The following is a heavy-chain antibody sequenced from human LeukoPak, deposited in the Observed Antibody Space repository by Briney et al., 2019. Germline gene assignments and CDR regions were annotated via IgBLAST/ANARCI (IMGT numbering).Heavy chain of an antibody. CDR1: GGSFSGYY. D-gene: IGHD3-16*01. V-gene: IGHV4-34*01. CDR2: INHSGST. Sequence: SETLSLTCAVYGGSFSGYYWSWIRQPPGKGLEWIGEINHSGSTNYNPSLKSRVTVSVDTSMNQFSLRLTSVSPADTAVYYCARDVSSASFTYYYYYMDVWGKGTTVTVSS. J-gene: IGHJ6*03. CDR3: ARDVSSASFTYYYYYMDV.